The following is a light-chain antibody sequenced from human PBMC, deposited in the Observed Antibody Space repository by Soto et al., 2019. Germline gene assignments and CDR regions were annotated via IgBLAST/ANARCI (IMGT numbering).Light chain of an antibody. J-gene: IGLJ2*01. Sequence: QSALTQPASVSGSPGQSITISCTGTSSDVGGYNYVSWYQQHPGKAPKLMIYEVSNRPSGVSNRLSGSKSGNTASLTISGLQAEDEADYYCSSYTSSSTPVVFGGGTKVTVL. V-gene: IGLV2-14*01. CDR3: SSYTSSSTPVV. CDR2: EVS. CDR1: SSDVGGYNY.